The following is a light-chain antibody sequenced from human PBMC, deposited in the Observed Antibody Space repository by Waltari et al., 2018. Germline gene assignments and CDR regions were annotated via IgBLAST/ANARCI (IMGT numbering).Light chain of an antibody. J-gene: IGKJ1*01. CDR2: DTS. V-gene: IGKV3-20*01. Sequence: EIVLTQPPGTLSLSPGERATLSCRASQSVSRTLAWYQQKPGQAPRLLIYDTSSRAAGIPDRFSGSGFGTDFSLTISRLEPEDFAVYYCQKYGTLPATFGQGTKVEIK. CDR3: QKYGTLPAT. CDR1: QSVSRT.